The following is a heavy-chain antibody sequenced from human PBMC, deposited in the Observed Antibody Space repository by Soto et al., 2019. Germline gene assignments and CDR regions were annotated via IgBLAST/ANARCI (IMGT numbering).Heavy chain of an antibody. V-gene: IGHV1-18*01. CDR3: AGARSSSGWYDYYYYGMDV. CDR1: GYTFTSYG. J-gene: IGHJ6*02. CDR2: ISAYNGNT. Sequence: ASVKVSCKASGYTFTSYGISWVRQAPGQGLEWMGWISAYNGNTNYAQKLQGRVTMTTDTSTSTAYMELRSLRSDDTAVYYCAGARSSSGWYDYYYYGMDVWGQGTTVTVSS. D-gene: IGHD6-19*01.